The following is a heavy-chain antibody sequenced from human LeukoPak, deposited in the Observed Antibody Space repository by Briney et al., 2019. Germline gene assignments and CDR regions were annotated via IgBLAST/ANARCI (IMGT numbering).Heavy chain of an antibody. Sequence: PSETLSLTCTVSGGSISSSSYYWGWIRQPPGKGLEWIGSIYYSGSTYYNPSLKSRVTISVDTSKNQFSLKLSSVTAADTAVYYCASSDSSSSPSYYYYGMDVWGQGTTVTVSS. CDR3: ASSDSSSSPSYYYYGMDV. J-gene: IGHJ6*02. CDR2: IYYSGST. V-gene: IGHV4-39*01. D-gene: IGHD6-6*01. CDR1: GGSISSSSYY.